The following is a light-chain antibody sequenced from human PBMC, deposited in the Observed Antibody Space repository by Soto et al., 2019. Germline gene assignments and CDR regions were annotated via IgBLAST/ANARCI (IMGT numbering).Light chain of an antibody. CDR2: AAS. Sequence: EVVLTQSPGTLSLSPGERATLSCRASQSVNSRYLAWYQQKPDQAPRLLIYAASSRATVIPDRFSGSGSGTDFTLTISRLEPEDFAVYYCQQYGSSPRTFGQGTKLDIK. J-gene: IGKJ2*01. CDR1: QSVNSRY. CDR3: QQYGSSPRT. V-gene: IGKV3-20*01.